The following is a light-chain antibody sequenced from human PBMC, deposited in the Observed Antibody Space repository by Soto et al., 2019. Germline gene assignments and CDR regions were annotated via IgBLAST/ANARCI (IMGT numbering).Light chain of an antibody. Sequence: DIQMTQSPSSLSASVGDRVTITCRASQSITGYLNWYQQKPGKAPKLLIYAASSLQSGAPSRFSGGGSGTDFTLTISSLQRDDFATYFCQQSLGIPYTFGQGTRLESK. CDR2: AAS. CDR3: QQSLGIPYT. CDR1: QSITGY. V-gene: IGKV1-39*01. J-gene: IGKJ2*01.